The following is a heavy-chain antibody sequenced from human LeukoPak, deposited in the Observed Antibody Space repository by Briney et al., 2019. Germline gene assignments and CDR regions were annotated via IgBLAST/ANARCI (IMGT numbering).Heavy chain of an antibody. CDR1: GGSLSSYY. V-gene: IGHV4-59*01. Sequence: SETLSLTCTVSGGSLSSYYWSWIRQPPGKGLEWIGYIYYSGNTYYNPSLKSRVTISVDTSENQFSLKLNSVTAADTAVYYCARNKPLDPFDIWGQETMVTVSS. CDR2: IYYSGNT. CDR3: ARNKPLDPFDI. D-gene: IGHD1/OR15-1a*01. J-gene: IGHJ3*02.